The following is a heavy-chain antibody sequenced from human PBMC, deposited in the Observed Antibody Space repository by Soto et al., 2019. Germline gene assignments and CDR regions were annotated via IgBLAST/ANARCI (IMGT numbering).Heavy chain of an antibody. CDR1: GVTFRCLS. D-gene: IGHD2-15*01. CDR3: VKETVAAAYVETSPFDF. J-gene: IGHJ4*02. CDR2: IDGRGGDT. V-gene: IGHV3-23*01. Sequence: EVQLLESGGGLVQPGGSLRLSCAASGVTFRCLSMGWVPQAPGTGLEWVLGIDGRGGDTSFADSVKGRFTISRDNSKNTLYLHMNSLRAEDTARYYCVKETVAAAYVETSPFDFWGQGTLVTVSS.